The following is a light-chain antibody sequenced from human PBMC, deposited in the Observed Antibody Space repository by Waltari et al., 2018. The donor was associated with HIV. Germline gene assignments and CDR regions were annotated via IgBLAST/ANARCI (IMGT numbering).Light chain of an antibody. CDR3: QQRSNWPPGGAYT. Sequence: DIVMTQSPDSLAVSLGARATVTCTSSRTILYNRNYLAWYQQKPGQAPRLLIYDASDRATGTPARFSGSGSGTDFTLTISSLEPEDFAVYYCQQRSNWPPGGAYTFGQGTKLEIK. J-gene: IGKJ2*01. CDR1: RTILYNRNY. V-gene: IGKV3-11*01. CDR2: DAS.